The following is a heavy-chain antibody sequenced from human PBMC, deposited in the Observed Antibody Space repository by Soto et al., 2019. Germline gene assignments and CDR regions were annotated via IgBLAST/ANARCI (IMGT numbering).Heavy chain of an antibody. CDR2: IYSGGST. J-gene: IGHJ5*02. V-gene: IGHV3-53*01. D-gene: IGHD3-10*01. Sequence: AGGSLRLSCAASGFTVSSNYMSWVRQAPGKGLEWVSVIYSGGSTYYADSVKGRFTISRDNSKNTLYLQMNSLRAEDTAVYYCARGYYYGSGSYYPKRGFDPWGQGTLVTVS. CDR1: GFTVSSNY. CDR3: ARGYYYGSGSYYPKRGFDP.